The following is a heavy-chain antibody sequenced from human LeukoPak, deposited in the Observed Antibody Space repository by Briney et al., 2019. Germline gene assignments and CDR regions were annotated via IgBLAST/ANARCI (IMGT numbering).Heavy chain of an antibody. Sequence: SVKVSCKASGGTFSGYAISWVRQAPGQGLEWMGGIIPIFGTANYAQKFQGRVTITADKSTSTAYMELSSLRSEDTAVYYCARAGDSYSYGYVGWFDPWGQGTLVTVSS. J-gene: IGHJ5*02. CDR3: ARAGDSYSYGYVGWFDP. CDR2: IIPIFGTA. D-gene: IGHD5-18*01. V-gene: IGHV1-69*06. CDR1: GGTFSGYA.